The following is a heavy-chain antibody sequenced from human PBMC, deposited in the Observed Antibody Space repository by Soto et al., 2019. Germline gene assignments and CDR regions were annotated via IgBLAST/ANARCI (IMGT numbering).Heavy chain of an antibody. V-gene: IGHV4-4*07. J-gene: IGHJ5*02. D-gene: IGHD3-3*01. CDR1: WGTNVYVD. CDR3: ARGQRFSDWFDP. Sequence: EPLCDTSSVAWGTNVYVDCSRSMQSAGGGLEWIGRIYSSGSTNYNPSLKSRVTISLDTSMNHFSLRLSSVTAADTAVYYCARGQRFSDWFDPWGQGTLVTVSS. CDR2: IYSSGST.